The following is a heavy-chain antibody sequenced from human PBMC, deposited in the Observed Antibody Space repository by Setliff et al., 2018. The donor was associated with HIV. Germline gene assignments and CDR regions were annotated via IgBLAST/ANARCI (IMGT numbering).Heavy chain of an antibody. D-gene: IGHD3-10*01. J-gene: IGHJ6*03. CDR1: GGSIRTGDW. V-gene: IGHV4-4*02. CDR2: INHSGVT. CDR3: ARLVRQTYGSGTFYNYYFYMDV. Sequence: SETLSLTCAVTGGSIRTGDWWSWIRQSPGKGLEWIGEINHSGVTYYNPSLRIRIAISVDTSKSDFSLRLNSVTAADTALYYCARLVRQTYGSGTFYNYYFYMDVWGKGTTVTVSS.